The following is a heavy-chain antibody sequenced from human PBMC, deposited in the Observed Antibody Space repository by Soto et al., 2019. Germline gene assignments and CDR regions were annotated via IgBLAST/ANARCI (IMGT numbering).Heavy chain of an antibody. CDR1: GYTFSTCA. CDR3: ARGKGMEENYYYYGMDV. J-gene: IGHJ6*02. Sequence: ASVKVSCKASGYTFSTCALHWVRQAPGQGLEWMGWINGGNGHARYSQKFKDRVTISRDTPASTAYMELSGLRSEDTAVYYCARGKGMEENYYYYGMDVWGQGTTVTVSS. D-gene: IGHD1-1*01. CDR2: INGGNGHA. V-gene: IGHV1-3*01.